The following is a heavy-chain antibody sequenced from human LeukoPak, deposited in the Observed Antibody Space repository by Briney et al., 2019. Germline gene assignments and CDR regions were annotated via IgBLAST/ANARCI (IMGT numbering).Heavy chain of an antibody. CDR3: TTYGSGSCLD. CDR2: IESKADGGTT. CDR1: GISFNNAW. Sequence: GGSLRLSCAASGISFNNAWMSWVRQAPGKGLEWVGRIESKADGGTTDYAAPVKGRFTISRDESKITLYLQMNSLKTEDTAIYYCTTYGSGSCLDWGQGTLVTVSS. V-gene: IGHV3-15*04. D-gene: IGHD3-10*01. J-gene: IGHJ4*02.